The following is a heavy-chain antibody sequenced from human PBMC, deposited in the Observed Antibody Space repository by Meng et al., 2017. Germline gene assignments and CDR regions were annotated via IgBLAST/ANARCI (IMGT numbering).Heavy chain of an antibody. D-gene: IGHD1-26*01. CDR1: GGSIRSRNW. V-gene: IGHV4-4*03. CDR3: ARDVVGAIIIARGDY. J-gene: IGHJ4*02. CDR2: ISHSGST. Sequence: QVQRQESGPGLVQPPGTLSLTCAVSGGSIRSRNWWSWVRQPPGKGLEWIGEISHSGSTNDNPSLKSRVTISVDKSKNQFSLKLSSVTAADTAVYYCARDVVGAIIIARGDYWGQGTLVTVSS.